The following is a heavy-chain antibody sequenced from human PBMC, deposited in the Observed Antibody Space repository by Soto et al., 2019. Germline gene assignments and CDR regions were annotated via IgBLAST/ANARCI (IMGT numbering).Heavy chain of an antibody. Sequence: SETLSLTCTVSGGSISSGDYYWSWIRQPPGKGLEWIGYIYYSGSTYYNPSLKSRVTISVDTSKNQFSLKLSSVTAADTAVYYWARGMGYSYGYVGMDVWGQGTTVTVSS. J-gene: IGHJ6*02. CDR3: ARGMGYSYGYVGMDV. CDR1: GGSISSGDYY. CDR2: IYYSGST. D-gene: IGHD5-18*01. V-gene: IGHV4-30-4*01.